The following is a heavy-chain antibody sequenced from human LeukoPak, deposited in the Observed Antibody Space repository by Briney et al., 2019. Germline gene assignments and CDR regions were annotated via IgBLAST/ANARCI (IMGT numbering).Heavy chain of an antibody. CDR1: GFTFSSYA. V-gene: IGHV3-30-3*01. CDR3: ARDSYCDSSGPIDY. CDR2: ISYDGSNK. Sequence: PGGSLRPSCAASGFTFSSYAMHWVRQAPGKGLEWVAVISYDGSNKYYADSVKGRFTISRDNSKNTLYLQMNSLRAEDTAVYYCARDSYCDSSGPIDYWGQGTLVTVSS. J-gene: IGHJ4*02. D-gene: IGHD3-22*01.